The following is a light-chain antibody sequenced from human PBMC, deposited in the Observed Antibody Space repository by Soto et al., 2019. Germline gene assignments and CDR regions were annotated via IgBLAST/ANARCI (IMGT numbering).Light chain of an antibody. CDR3: QHYNSYSEA. J-gene: IGKJ1*01. V-gene: IGKV1-5*03. Sequence: DIQMTQSPSPLSGSVGDRVTITCRASQTISSWLAWYQQKPGKAPKLLSYKASTLKSGVPSRFSGSGSGTEFTLTISSRQPDDFATYYCQHYNSYSEAFGQGTKVELK. CDR1: QTISSW. CDR2: KAS.